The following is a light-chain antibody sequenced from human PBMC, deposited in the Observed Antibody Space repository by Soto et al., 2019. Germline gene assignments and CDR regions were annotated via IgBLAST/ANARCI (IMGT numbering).Light chain of an antibody. CDR1: QSTSSY. CDR3: QRSYSTPT. CDR2: AAS. Sequence: DTQMTQSPSSLSASVGDRVTITCRASQSTSSYLNWYQQKPGKAPKLLIYAASSMQSGVPSRFSGSGSGTDFDLTISSLQPEDFATYYCQRSYSTPTFGQETKLEIK. V-gene: IGKV1-39*01. J-gene: IGKJ2*01.